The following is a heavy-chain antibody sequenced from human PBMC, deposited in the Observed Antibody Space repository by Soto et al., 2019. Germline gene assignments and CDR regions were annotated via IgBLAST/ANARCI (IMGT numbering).Heavy chain of an antibody. J-gene: IGHJ4*02. CDR3: SFSGGSSGYFDH. D-gene: IGHD2-15*01. V-gene: IGHV1-69*13. Sequence: GASVKVSCKASGGTFSSYAISWVRQAPGQGHEWMGGIIPIFGTANYAQKFQGRVTITADESTSTAYMELSSLRSEDTAVYYCSFSGGSSGYFDHWGQGTLVTVSS. CDR2: IIPIFGTA. CDR1: GGTFSSYA.